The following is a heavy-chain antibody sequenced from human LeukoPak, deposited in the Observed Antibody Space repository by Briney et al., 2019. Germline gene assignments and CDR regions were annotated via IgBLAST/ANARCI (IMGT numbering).Heavy chain of an antibody. CDR2: IYYSGST. CDR1: GGSTSSGGYY. V-gene: IGHV4-31*03. Sequence: SETLSLTCTVSGGSTSSGGYYWSWIRQHPGKGLEWIGYIYYSGSTYYNPSLKSRVTISVDTSKNQFSLKLSSVTAADTAVYYCAGYGTKREVDWFDPWGQGTLVTVSS. CDR3: AGYGTKREVDWFDP. D-gene: IGHD4-17*01. J-gene: IGHJ5*02.